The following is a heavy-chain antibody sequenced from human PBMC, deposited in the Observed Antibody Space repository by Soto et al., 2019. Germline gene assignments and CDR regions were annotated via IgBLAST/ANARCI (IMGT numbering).Heavy chain of an antibody. V-gene: IGHV1-2*04. D-gene: IGHD2-2*01. J-gene: IGHJ5*02. Sequence: ASVKVSCKASGYTFTGYYMHWVRQAPGQGLEWMGWINPNSGDTNYAQKFQGWVTMTRDTSISTAYMELSRLRSDDTAVYYCARAPARHCSSTSCADSWFDPWGQGTLVTVSS. CDR1: GYTFTGYY. CDR3: ARAPARHCSSTSCADSWFDP. CDR2: INPNSGDT.